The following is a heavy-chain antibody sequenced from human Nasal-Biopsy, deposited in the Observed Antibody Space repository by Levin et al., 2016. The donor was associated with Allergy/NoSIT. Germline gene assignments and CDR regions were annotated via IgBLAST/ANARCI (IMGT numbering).Heavy chain of an antibody. CDR2: INADNGDAAKGET. CDR3: ARGAGDDSYFYAMDV. V-gene: IGHV1-3*01. D-gene: IGHD3-10*01. CDR1: GYTLIDYA. J-gene: IGHJ6*02. Sequence: ASVKVSCKASGYTLIDYAMHWVRQAPGQRLEWMGRINADNGDAAKGETKYSQKFQGRLTVTGDTPTAYMELRGLTSEDTAVYYCARGAGDDSYFYAMDVWGQGTTVTVSS.